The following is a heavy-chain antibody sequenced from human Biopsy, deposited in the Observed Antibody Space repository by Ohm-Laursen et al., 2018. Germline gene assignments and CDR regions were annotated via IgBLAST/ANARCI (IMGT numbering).Heavy chain of an antibody. J-gene: IGHJ3*02. Sequence: GSLRLSCAASGFTLSTYDMNWVRQTPGKGLERVSYISSSGSTIYYAESLKGRFTISKDNGKISLYLQMNSLRAEDTAVYYCARGTRTSWRRAFDIWGRGTMVTVSS. V-gene: IGHV3-48*03. CDR3: ARGTRTSWRRAFDI. CDR1: GFTLSTYD. D-gene: IGHD1-1*01. CDR2: ISSSGSTI.